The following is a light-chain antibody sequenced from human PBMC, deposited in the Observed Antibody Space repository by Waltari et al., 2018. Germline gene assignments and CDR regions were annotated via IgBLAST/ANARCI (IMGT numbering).Light chain of an antibody. CDR1: PGPVSTSYS. J-gene: IGLJ1*01. V-gene: IGLV8-61*01. Sequence: QTVVTQEPSFSVSPGGTVTLTCGLSPGPVSTSYSHRCYQQIPGQAPRTLMYSTNTRSSGVPDRFSGSILGNKAALTITGAQADDECDYYCVLYMGSGIHVFGTGTKVTVL. CDR2: STN. CDR3: VLYMGSGIHV.